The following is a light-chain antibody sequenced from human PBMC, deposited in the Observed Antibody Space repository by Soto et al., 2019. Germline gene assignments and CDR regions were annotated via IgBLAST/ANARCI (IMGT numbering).Light chain of an antibody. CDR1: QSVSSSY. Sequence: EIVLTQSPGTLSLSPGERATLSCRASQSVSSSYLAWYQQKPGQAPRLLIYGASSRATGIPDRFSGSGSGTDFTLTISRLAPEDFAVYYCQQYGRSPPFSFGPGTKADSK. CDR2: GAS. V-gene: IGKV3-20*01. CDR3: QQYGRSPPFS. J-gene: IGKJ3*01.